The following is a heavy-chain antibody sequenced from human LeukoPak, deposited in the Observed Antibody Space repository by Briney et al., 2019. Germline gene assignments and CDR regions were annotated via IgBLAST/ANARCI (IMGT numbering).Heavy chain of an antibody. V-gene: IGHV3-43*01. CDR1: GFIFDDYL. CDR3: AKARGPIGGAFDI. CDR2: ISWDGGVT. Sequence: GGSLRLSCAASGFIFDDYLIHWVRQRPGKGLEWVSLISWDGGVTYHADSVKGRFTISRDNSKNSLYLQMNSLRTEDTALYYCAKARGPIGGAFDIWGQGTMVTVSS. D-gene: IGHD3-16*01. J-gene: IGHJ3*02.